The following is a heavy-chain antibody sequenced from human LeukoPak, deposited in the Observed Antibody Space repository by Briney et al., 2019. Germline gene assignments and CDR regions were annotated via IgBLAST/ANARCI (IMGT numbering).Heavy chain of an antibody. CDR1: GFTFSSYS. Sequence: GGSLRLSCAASGFTFSSYSMNWVRQAPGKGLEWVSYISGSSSTIYYADSVKGRITISRDNAKNSLYLQMNSLRAEDTAVYYCARGGDITNDYWGQGTLVTVSS. J-gene: IGHJ4*02. D-gene: IGHD1-20*01. CDR3: ARGGDITNDY. CDR2: ISGSSSTI. V-gene: IGHV3-48*01.